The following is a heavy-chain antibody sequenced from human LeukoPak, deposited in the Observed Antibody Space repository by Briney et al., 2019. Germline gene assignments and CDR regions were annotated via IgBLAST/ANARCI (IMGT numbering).Heavy chain of an antibody. V-gene: IGHV3-43D*04. J-gene: IGHJ4*02. D-gene: IGHD2-2*02. CDR1: GFTFDDYA. CDR3: AKDIRPAATPGIFDY. CDR2: ISWDGGST. Sequence: QPGGSLGLSCAASGFTFDDYAMHWVRQAPGKGLEWVSLISWDGGSTYYADSVKGRFTISRDNSKNSLYLQMNSLRAEDTALYYCAKDIRPAATPGIFDYWGQGTLVTVSS.